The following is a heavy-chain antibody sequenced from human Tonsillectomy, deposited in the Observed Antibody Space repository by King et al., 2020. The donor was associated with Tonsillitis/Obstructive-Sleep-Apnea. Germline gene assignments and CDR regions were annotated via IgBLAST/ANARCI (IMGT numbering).Heavy chain of an antibody. CDR3: ARSPPDSSGYYLRKFDY. J-gene: IGHJ4*02. CDR2: IYYSGST. Sequence: QLQLQESGPGLVKPSETLSITCTVSGGSISSSNYWGWIRQPPGKGLEWIGSIYYSGSTYYNPSLKSRVTISVDTSKNQFSLKLSSVTAADTAVYYCARSPPDSSGYYLRKFDYWGQGTLVTVSS. CDR1: GGSISSSNY. D-gene: IGHD3-22*01. V-gene: IGHV4-39*01.